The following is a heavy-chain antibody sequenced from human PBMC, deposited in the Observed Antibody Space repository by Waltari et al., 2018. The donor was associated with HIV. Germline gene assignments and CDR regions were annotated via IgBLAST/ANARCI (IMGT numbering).Heavy chain of an antibody. CDR1: GYPLSELS. CDR3: TTEGLYCSGGTCYSRFDP. CDR2: FDPEQGKT. J-gene: IGHJ5*02. V-gene: IGHV1-24*01. Sequence: QVPLVQSGAEVKKPGASVKVSCKVSGYPLSELSMHWVRQAPGKGLEWMGGFDPEQGKTIYAQNFQGRVTMTEDAATDTAYMELSSLRSEDTAVYYCTTEGLYCSGGTCYSRFDPWGQGTLVTVSS. D-gene: IGHD2-15*01.